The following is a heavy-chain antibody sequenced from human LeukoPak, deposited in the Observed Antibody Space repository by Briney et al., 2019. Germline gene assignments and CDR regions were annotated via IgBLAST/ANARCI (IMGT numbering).Heavy chain of an antibody. J-gene: IGHJ5*01. CDR1: GFTFTDYW. V-gene: IGHV3-7*01. Sequence: GGSLRLSCAASGFTFTDYWMTWVRQAPGKGPEWVANIKKDGSAKYYVDSVKGRFTISRDNAKNSLFLQMSSLRVEDTAVYYCARDLFNAGDTNSGDSWGQGALVTVSS. CDR2: IKKDGSAK. D-gene: IGHD3-10*01. CDR3: ARDLFNAGDTNSGDS.